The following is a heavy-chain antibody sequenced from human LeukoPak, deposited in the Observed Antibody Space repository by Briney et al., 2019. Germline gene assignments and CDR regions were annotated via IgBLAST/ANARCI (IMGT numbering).Heavy chain of an antibody. CDR2: INHSGST. D-gene: IGHD3-16*02. V-gene: IGHV4-34*01. J-gene: IGHJ4*02. CDR1: GGSFSGYF. CDR3: ARRRDYVWGSYRYTLYYFDY. Sequence: SETLSLTCAVYGGSFSGYFWNWIRQPPGKGLEWIGEINHSGSTNYNPSLKSRVTISVDTSKNQFSLKLSSVTAADTAVYYCARRRDYVWGSYRYTLYYFDYWGQGTLVTVSS.